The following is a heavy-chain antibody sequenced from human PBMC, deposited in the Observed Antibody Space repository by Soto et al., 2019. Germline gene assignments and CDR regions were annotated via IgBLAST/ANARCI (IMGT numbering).Heavy chain of an antibody. Sequence: SGPTLVNPTQTLTLTCTFSGFSLSTSGVGVGWIRQPPGKALEWLAFIYWDNDKRYSPSLKSRLTISKDTSKNQVVLTMTNMDPVDTATYYCARGVGDLLWKARPYYFDYWGQGTLVTVSS. CDR1: GFSLSTSGVG. D-gene: IGHD3-10*01. CDR2: IYWDNDK. V-gene: IGHV2-5*02. J-gene: IGHJ4*02. CDR3: ARGVGDLLWKARPYYFDY.